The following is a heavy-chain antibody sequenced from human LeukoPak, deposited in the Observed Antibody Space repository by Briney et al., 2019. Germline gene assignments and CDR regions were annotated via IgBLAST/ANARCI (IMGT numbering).Heavy chain of an antibody. CDR1: GGSISSGDYY. Sequence: PSQTLSLTCTVSGGSISSGDYYWSWIRQPPGKGLEWIGYIYYSGSTYYNPSLKSRVSISLDTSKKHFSLKLSSVTAADTAVYYCAGTGLFFDYWSQGTLVTVSS. CDR3: AGTGLFFDY. V-gene: IGHV4-30-4*01. D-gene: IGHD7-27*01. J-gene: IGHJ4*02. CDR2: IYYSGST.